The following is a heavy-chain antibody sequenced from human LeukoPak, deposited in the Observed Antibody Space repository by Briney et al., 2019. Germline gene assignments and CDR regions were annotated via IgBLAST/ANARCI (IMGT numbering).Heavy chain of an antibody. Sequence: ASETLSLTCAVYGGSFSGYYWSWIRQPPGKGLEWIGEINHSGSTNYNPSLKSRVTISVDTSKNQFSLKLSSVTAADTAVYYCARGDKDDYGDLALLDIWGQGTMVTVSS. CDR2: INHSGST. V-gene: IGHV4-34*01. CDR3: ARGDKDDYGDLALLDI. CDR1: GGSFSGYY. D-gene: IGHD4-17*01. J-gene: IGHJ3*02.